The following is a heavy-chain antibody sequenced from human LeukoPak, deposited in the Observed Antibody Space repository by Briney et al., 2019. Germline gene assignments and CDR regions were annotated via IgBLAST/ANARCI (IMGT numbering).Heavy chain of an antibody. J-gene: IGHJ4*02. CDR1: GFTFSSYS. CDR2: ISSSSSYI. D-gene: IGHD3-22*01. V-gene: IGHV3-21*05. CDR3: ARVLGHNTYYYDSSGYQDAFDI. Sequence: GGSLRLSCAASGFTFSSYSMNWVRQAPGKGLEWVSYISSSSSYIYYADSVKGRFTISRDNAKNSLYLQMNSLRAEDTAVYYCARVLGHNTYYYDSSGYQDAFDIWGQGTLVTVSS.